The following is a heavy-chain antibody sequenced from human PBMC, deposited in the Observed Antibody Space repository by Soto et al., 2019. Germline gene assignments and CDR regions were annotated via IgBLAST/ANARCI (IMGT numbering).Heavy chain of an antibody. V-gene: IGHV3-30*03. CDR2: ISYDGSNK. J-gene: IGHJ4*02. CDR3: ATNYGDYVYY. Sequence: QVQLVESGGGVVQPGRSLRLSCAASGFTFSSYGMHWVRQAPGKGLEWVAVISYDGSNKYYADSVKGRFPISRDNSKNTLYLHMNSLRAEDTDVYYCATNYGDYVYYWGQGTLVTVSS. D-gene: IGHD4-17*01. CDR1: GFTFSSYG.